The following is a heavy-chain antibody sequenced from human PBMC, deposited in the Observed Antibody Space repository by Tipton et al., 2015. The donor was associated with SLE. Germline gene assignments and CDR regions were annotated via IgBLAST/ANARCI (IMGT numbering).Heavy chain of an antibody. D-gene: IGHD6-6*01. V-gene: IGHV3-48*03. CDR3: ARESSSAYYYYYFMDV. CDR2: IRGSGSTI. CDR1: GFIFSTYA. Sequence: SLRLSCSASGFIFSTYAMHWVRQAPGKGLEWVSYIRGSGSTIYYADSVRGRFTISRDNAKNSLYLQMNSLRAEDTAVYYCARESSSAYYYYYFMDVWGEGTTVTVSS. J-gene: IGHJ6*03.